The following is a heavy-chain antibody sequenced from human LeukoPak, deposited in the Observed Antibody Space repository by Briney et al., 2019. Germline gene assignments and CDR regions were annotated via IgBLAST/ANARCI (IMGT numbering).Heavy chain of an antibody. D-gene: IGHD3-22*01. CDR1: GFTFSSYS. CDR2: ISSSSSTI. J-gene: IGHJ1*01. V-gene: IGHV3-48*01. CDR3: ASGQSGYSSRYFQH. Sequence: GSLRLSCAASGFTFSSYSMNWARQAPGKGLEWVSYISSSSSTIYYADSVKGRFTISRDNAKNSLYLQMNSLRAEDTAVYYCASGQSGYSSRYFQHWGQGTLVTVSS.